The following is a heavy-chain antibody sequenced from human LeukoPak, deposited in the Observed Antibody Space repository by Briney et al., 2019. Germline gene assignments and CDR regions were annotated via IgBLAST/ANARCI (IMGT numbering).Heavy chain of an antibody. V-gene: IGHV4-59*01. CDR2: IYYSGST. Sequence: SETLSLTCTVSGGSISSYYRSWIRQPPGKGLEGIGYIYYSGSTNYNPSLKSRVTISVDTSKNQFSLKLSSVTAADTAVYYCARGPLITMVRGVIITSEFGKFDPWGQGTLSPSPQ. CDR1: GGSISSYY. J-gene: IGHJ5*02. CDR3: ARGPLITMVRGVIITSEFGKFDP. D-gene: IGHD3-10*01.